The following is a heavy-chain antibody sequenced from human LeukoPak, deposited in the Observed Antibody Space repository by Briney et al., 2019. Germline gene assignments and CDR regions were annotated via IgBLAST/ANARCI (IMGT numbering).Heavy chain of an antibody. CDR3: VGGDY. J-gene: IGHJ4*02. V-gene: IGHV3-7*01. Sequence: GGSLRLSCAASGLIFSIHWMNWVRQAPGKGLECVANINQDGSDKYCVDSVKGRFTISRDNTKNSLYLQMNSLRAEDTAVYYCVGGDYWGQGTLVTVSS. CDR1: GLIFSIHW. CDR2: INQDGSDK.